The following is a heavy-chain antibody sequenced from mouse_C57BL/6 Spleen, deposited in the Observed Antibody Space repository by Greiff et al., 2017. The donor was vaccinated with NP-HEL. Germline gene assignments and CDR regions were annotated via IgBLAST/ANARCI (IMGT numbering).Heavy chain of an antibody. J-gene: IGHJ2*01. CDR3: ASTAQALYYFDY. V-gene: IGHV1-72*01. CDR1: GYTFTSYW. CDR2: IDPNSGGT. D-gene: IGHD3-2*02. Sequence: QVQLQQPGAELVKPGASVKLSCKASGYTFTSYWMHWVKQRPGRGLEWIGRIDPNSGGTKYNEKFKRKATLTVDKPSSTAYMPLSSLTSEDSAVYYCASTAQALYYFDYWGQGTTLTVSS.